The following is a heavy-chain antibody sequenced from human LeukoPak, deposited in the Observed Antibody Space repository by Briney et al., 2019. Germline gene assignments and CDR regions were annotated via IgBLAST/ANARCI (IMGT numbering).Heavy chain of an antibody. CDR3: AKDGGHDFWCGFNDYYYYGMDV. Sequence: PGGSLRLSCAASGFTFSSYAMSWVRQAPGKGLEWVSAISGSGGSTYYADSVKGRFTISRDNSKNTLYLQMNSLRAEDTAVYYCAKDGGHDFWCGFNDYYYYGMDVWGQGTTVTVSS. CDR2: ISGSGGST. CDR1: GFTFSSYA. V-gene: IGHV3-23*01. J-gene: IGHJ6*02. D-gene: IGHD3-3*01.